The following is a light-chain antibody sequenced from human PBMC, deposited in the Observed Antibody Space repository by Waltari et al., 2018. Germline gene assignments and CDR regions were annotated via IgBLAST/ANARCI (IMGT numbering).Light chain of an antibody. CDR3: RQYNRWPPIT. V-gene: IGKV3-15*01. J-gene: IGKJ5*01. CDR2: DAS. Sequence: EVVMTQSPASLSASPGERASLSCRASQSIATNLAWYQQKPGQAPRLLVYDASTRAPSIPTRFRGSGSGTEFTLTISSLQSEDSAVYYCRQYNRWPPITFGQGTRLEIK. CDR1: QSIATN.